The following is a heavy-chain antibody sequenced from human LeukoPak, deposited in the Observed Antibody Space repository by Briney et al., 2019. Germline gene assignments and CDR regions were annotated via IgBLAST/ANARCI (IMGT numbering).Heavy chain of an antibody. V-gene: IGHV1-2*02. CDR1: GYTFTGYY. CDR3: PRETVTTGDAFDI. Sequence: ASVKVSCKASGYTFTGYYMHWVRQAPGQGLEWMGWINPNSGGTNYAQKFQGRVTMTRDTSISSAYMELSRLRSDDTAVYYCPRETVTTGDAFDIWGQGTMVTVSS. CDR2: INPNSGGT. D-gene: IGHD4-17*01. J-gene: IGHJ3*02.